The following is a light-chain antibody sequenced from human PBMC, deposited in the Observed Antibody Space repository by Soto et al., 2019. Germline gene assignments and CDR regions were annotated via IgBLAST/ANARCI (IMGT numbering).Light chain of an antibody. CDR2: GAS. CDR3: QHYGSSPPIT. Sequence: EIVLTQSPGTLSLSPGERATLSCRVSQSVSSSYLAWYQQKPGQAPRLLIYGASTRAAGIPDRFSGIGSGTDFTLTISRLEPEDVAVYYYQHYGSSPPITFGQGTRLEIK. CDR1: QSVSSSY. J-gene: IGKJ5*01. V-gene: IGKV3-20*01.